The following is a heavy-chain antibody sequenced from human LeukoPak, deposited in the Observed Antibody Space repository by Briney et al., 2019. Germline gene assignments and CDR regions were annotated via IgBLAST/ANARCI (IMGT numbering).Heavy chain of an antibody. CDR2: IYYSGST. D-gene: IGHD6-13*01. J-gene: IGHJ4*02. CDR3: ARVERGSSSWYWDY. Sequence: SETLSLTCTVSGGSISSHYWSWIRQPPGKGLEWIGYIYYSGSTNYNPSLKSRVTISVDTSKNQFSLKLSSVTAAGAAVYYCARVERGSSSWYWDYWGQGPLVTVSS. CDR1: GGSISSHY. V-gene: IGHV4-59*11.